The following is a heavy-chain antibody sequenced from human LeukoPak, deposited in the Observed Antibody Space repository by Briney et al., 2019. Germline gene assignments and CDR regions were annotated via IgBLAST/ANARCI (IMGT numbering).Heavy chain of an antibody. Sequence: SQTLSLTCSVSGGSISNYFWTWVRQPPGKGLELIGYIYSSGSTYYNPSLKSRLTISVDTSKNRFSLKLSTVTAADTAVYYCARRPTGDPKFDYWGQGTLVTVSS. CDR2: IYSSGST. V-gene: IGHV4-59*08. J-gene: IGHJ4*02. CDR1: GGSISNYF. CDR3: ARRPTGDPKFDY. D-gene: IGHD7-27*01.